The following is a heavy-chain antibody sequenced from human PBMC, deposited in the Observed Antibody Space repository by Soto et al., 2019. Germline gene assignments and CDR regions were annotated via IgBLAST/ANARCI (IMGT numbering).Heavy chain of an antibody. CDR1: GYSFTSYW. CDR2: IYPGDSDT. Sequence: EVQLVQSGAEVKKPGESLQISCKGSGYSFTSYWIGWVRQMPGKGLEWMGIIYPGDSDTRYSPSFQGQVTISADKSISTAYLQWSSLKASDTAMYYCARRDIVVVVAANHGAFDIWGQGTMVTVSS. V-gene: IGHV5-51*03. D-gene: IGHD2-15*01. CDR3: ARRDIVVVVAANHGAFDI. J-gene: IGHJ3*02.